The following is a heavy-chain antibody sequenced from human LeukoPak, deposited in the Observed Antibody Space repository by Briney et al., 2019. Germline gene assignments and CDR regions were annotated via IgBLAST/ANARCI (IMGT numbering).Heavy chain of an antibody. CDR1: GVSISSSSYY. V-gene: IGHV4-61*05. CDR2: IYYSGST. CDR3: ARQTDSSSWYVKPYYFDY. D-gene: IGHD6-13*01. J-gene: IGHJ4*02. Sequence: MPSETLSLTCTVSGVSISSSSYYWGWIRQPPGKGLEWIGYIYYSGSTNYNPSLKSRVTISVDTSRNQFSLKLSSVTAADTAVYYCARQTDSSSWYVKPYYFDYWGQGTLVTVSS.